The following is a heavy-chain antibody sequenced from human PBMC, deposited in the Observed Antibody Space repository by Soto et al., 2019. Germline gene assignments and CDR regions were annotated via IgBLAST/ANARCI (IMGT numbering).Heavy chain of an antibody. J-gene: IGHJ6*02. V-gene: IGHV4-34*01. CDR2: INHSGST. CDR1: GGSFSGYY. Sequence: CETLSLTCAVYGGSFSGYYWSWIRQPPGKGLEWIGEINHSGSTNYNPSLKSRVTISVDTSKNQFSLKLSSVTAADTAVYYCARVPYYYDSSGLYYYGMDVWGQGTTVTVSS. CDR3: ARVPYYYDSSGLYYYGMDV. D-gene: IGHD3-22*01.